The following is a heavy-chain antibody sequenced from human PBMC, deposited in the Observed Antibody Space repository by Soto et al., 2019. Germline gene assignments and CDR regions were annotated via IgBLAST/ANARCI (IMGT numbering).Heavy chain of an antibody. D-gene: IGHD2-15*01. CDR1: VYTFTSYG. CDR2: ISAYNGNT. Sequence: GASVKVSCKASVYTFTSYGIIWVRQAPGQGLEWMGWISAYNGNTNYAQKLQGRVTMTTDTSTSTAYMELRSLRSDDTAVYYCARVRGYCSGGSCYFDYWGQGTLVTVSS. J-gene: IGHJ4*02. CDR3: ARVRGYCSGGSCYFDY. V-gene: IGHV1-18*01.